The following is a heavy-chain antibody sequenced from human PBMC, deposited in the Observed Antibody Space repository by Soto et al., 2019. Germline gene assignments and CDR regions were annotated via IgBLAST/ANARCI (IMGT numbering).Heavy chain of an antibody. V-gene: IGHV3-48*01. CDR3: AGGVTSPGYTSPY. D-gene: IGHD6-19*01. CDR1: GFSFSDYG. J-gene: IGHJ4*02. Sequence: EVQLVESGGGSVQPGGSLRLSCAASGFSFSDYGMHWVRQAPGKGLEWLSYISSGSATIYYADSVEGRFTISRDNAKNSLYLQMNSLRAEDTAVYYCAGGVTSPGYTSPYWGQGTLVTVSS. CDR2: ISSGSATI.